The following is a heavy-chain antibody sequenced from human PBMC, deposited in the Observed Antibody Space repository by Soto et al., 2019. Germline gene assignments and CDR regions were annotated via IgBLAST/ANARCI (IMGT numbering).Heavy chain of an antibody. V-gene: IGHV3-30*18. J-gene: IGHJ4*02. CDR2: ISYDGSNK. Sequence: PGVSLRLSCSASGFTFSSYGMHWVRQAPGKGLEWVAVISYDGSNKYYADSVKGRFTISRDNSKNTLYLQMNSLRAEDTDVYYCAKDVNYYDSSGPGDYRGQGTLVTVSS. CDR3: AKDVNYYDSSGPGDY. D-gene: IGHD3-22*01. CDR1: GFTFSSYG.